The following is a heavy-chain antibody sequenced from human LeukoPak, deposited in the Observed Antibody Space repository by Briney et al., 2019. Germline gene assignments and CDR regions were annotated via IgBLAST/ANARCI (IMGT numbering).Heavy chain of an antibody. CDR1: GGSISSYY. V-gene: IGHV4-4*07. Sequence: KSSETLSLTCTVSGGSISSYYWSWIRQPAGKGLEWIGRIYTSGSTNYNPSLKSRVTMSVDTSKNQFSLKLSSVTAADTAVYYCARALIAAMVYDAFDIWGQGTMVTVSS. CDR2: IYTSGST. CDR3: ARALIAAMVYDAFDI. J-gene: IGHJ3*02. D-gene: IGHD5-18*01.